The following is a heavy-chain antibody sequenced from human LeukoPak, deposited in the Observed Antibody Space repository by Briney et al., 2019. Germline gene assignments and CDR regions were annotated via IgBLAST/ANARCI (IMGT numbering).Heavy chain of an antibody. J-gene: IGHJ5*02. CDR2: IYHSGST. V-gene: IGHV4-38-2*01. D-gene: IGHD4-17*01. CDR3: ARSTTGNWFDP. CDR1: GYSISSGYY. Sequence: SETLSLTCAVSGYSISSGYYWGWIRQPPGKGLEWIGRIYHSGSTYYNPSLKSRVTISVDTSKNQFSLKLSSVTAADTAVYYCARSTTGNWFDPWGQGTLVTVSS.